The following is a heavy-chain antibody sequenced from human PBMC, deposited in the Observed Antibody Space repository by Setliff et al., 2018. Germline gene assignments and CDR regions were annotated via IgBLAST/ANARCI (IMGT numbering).Heavy chain of an antibody. CDR3: ARHSGRYYVPGTFDS. Sequence: ASVKVSCKASGGSFSSNQFLWVRQAPGQGLELMGGIIPAFTTANYAPKFNDRLRITADESTSTAYMELSSLRSDDTAIYFCARHSGRYYVPGTFDSWGQGTLVTVSS. D-gene: IGHD3-22*01. CDR1: GGSFSSNQ. J-gene: IGHJ4*02. CDR2: IIPAFTTA. V-gene: IGHV1-69*13.